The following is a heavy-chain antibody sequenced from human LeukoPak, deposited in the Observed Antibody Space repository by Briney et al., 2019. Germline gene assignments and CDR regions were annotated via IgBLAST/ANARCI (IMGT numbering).Heavy chain of an antibody. V-gene: IGHV4-59*08. CDR2: IYYSGST. Sequence: SETLSLTCTVSGGSISSYYWSWIRQPPGKGLEWIGDIYYSGSTNYNPTLKSRVTISVDTSKNQFSLRLSSVTAADTAVYYSARLASGSYGPLTPFDYWGQGTLVTVSS. CDR1: GGSISSYY. J-gene: IGHJ4*02. CDR3: ARLASGSYGPLTPFDY. D-gene: IGHD1-26*01.